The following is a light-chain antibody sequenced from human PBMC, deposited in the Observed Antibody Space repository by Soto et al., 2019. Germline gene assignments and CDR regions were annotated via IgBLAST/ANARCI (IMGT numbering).Light chain of an antibody. CDR3: SSYTSTSTYV. V-gene: IGLV2-18*02. Sequence: QSVRTQPPSVSGSPGQSVTISCTGTSSDVGSSNGVSWYQQPPGTAPKLMIYDVSNRPSGVPDRFSGSKSGNTASLTISGLQAEDEADYYCSSYTSTSTYVFGTGTKVTVL. CDR1: SSDVGSSNG. J-gene: IGLJ1*01. CDR2: DVS.